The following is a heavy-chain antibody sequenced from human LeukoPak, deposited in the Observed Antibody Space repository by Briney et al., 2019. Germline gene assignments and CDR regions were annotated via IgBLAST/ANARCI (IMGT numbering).Heavy chain of an antibody. CDR3: ARSLVGYSYDPYYFDY. CDR2: ISSSSSTI. J-gene: IGHJ4*02. D-gene: IGHD5-18*01. CDR1: GFTFSSYS. V-gene: IGHV3-48*01. Sequence: GGSLRLSCAASGFTFSSYSMNWVRQAPGKGLEWVSYISSSSSTIYYADSVKGRFTISRDNAKNSLYLQMNSLRAEATAVYYCARSLVGYSYDPYYFDYWGQGTLVTVSS.